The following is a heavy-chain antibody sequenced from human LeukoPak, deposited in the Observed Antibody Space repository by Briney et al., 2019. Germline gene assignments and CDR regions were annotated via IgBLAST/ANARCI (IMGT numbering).Heavy chain of an antibody. D-gene: IGHD3-10*01. CDR2: ISGSGDST. V-gene: IGHV3-23*01. J-gene: IGHJ4*02. CDR1: GFTFINYA. Sequence: QTGGSLRLSCAASGFTFINYAMTWVRQAPGKGLEWVSAISGSGDSTFNADSVKGRFTISRDNSKNTLYLQMNSLRAEDTAVYYCARIRGGYWGQGTLVTVSS. CDR3: ARIRGGY.